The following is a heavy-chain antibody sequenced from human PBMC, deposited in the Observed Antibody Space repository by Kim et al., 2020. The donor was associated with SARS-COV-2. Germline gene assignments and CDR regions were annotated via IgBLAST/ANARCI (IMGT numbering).Heavy chain of an antibody. CDR2: IYHSGST. Sequence: SETLSLTCTVSGYSISSGYYWGWIRQPPGKGLEWIGSIYHSGSTYYNPSLKSRVTISVDTSKNQFSLKLSSVTAADTAVYYCAREGSRRGYSYGYSWVDYWGQGTLVTVSS. CDR3: AREGSRRGYSYGYSWVDY. J-gene: IGHJ4*02. D-gene: IGHD5-18*01. V-gene: IGHV4-38-2*02. CDR1: GYSISSGYY.